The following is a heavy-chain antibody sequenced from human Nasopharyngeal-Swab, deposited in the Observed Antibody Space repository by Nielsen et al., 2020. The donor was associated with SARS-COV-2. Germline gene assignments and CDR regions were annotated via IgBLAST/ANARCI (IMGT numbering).Heavy chain of an antibody. V-gene: IGHV4-31*02. J-gene: IGHJ6*03. CDR3: ASGHTNGYPYHSYYYMDV. D-gene: IGHD2-8*01. CDR2: ITYNGNT. Sequence: PGKGLEWIAFITYNGNTYYDPSLKSRVSLSLDTSGNQISLNLTAVTAADTAVHYCASGHTNGYPYHSYYYMDVWGKGTTVTVSS.